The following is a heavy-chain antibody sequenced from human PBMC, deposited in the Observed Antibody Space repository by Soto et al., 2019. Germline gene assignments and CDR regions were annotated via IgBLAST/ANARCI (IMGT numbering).Heavy chain of an antibody. CDR3: AKFAEEYQLLWGGYFDY. CDR1: GFTFSSYA. CDR2: ISGSGGST. J-gene: IGHJ4*02. V-gene: IGHV3-23*01. D-gene: IGHD2-2*01. Sequence: EVQLLESGGGLVQPGGSLRLSCAASGFTFSSYAMSWVRQAPGKGLEWVSAISGSGGSTYYADSVKGRFTISRDNSKNTLYLQMNSLRAEDTAVYYCAKFAEEYQLLWGGYFDYWGQGTLVTVSS.